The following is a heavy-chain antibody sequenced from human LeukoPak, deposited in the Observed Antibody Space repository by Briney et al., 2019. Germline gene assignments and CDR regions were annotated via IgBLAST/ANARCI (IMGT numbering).Heavy chain of an antibody. Sequence: SETLSLTCAVYGGSFSGYYWSWIRQPPGKGLEWIGEINHSGSTNYNPSLKSRVTISVDTSKNQFFLKLSSVTAADTAVYYCARGGLRYFDWLHRSYYFDYWGQGTLVTVSS. CDR1: GGSFSGYY. CDR3: ARGGLRYFDWLHRSYYFDY. J-gene: IGHJ4*02. V-gene: IGHV4-34*01. CDR2: INHSGST. D-gene: IGHD3-9*01.